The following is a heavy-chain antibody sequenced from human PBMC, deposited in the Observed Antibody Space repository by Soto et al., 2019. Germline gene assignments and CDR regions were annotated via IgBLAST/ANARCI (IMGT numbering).Heavy chain of an antibody. D-gene: IGHD6-13*01. V-gene: IGHV3-21*01. CDR3: ATQDDSSSWYYYYGMDV. CDR2: ISSSSSYI. Sequence: PGGSLRLSCAASGFTFSSYSMNWVRQAPGKGLEWVSSISSSSSYIYYADSVKGRFTISRDNAKNSLYLQMNSLRAEDTAVYYCATQDDSSSWYYYYGMDVWGQGTTVTVSS. CDR1: GFTFSSYS. J-gene: IGHJ6*02.